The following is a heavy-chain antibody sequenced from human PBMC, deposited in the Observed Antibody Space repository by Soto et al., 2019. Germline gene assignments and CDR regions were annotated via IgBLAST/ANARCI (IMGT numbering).Heavy chain of an antibody. V-gene: IGHV3-33*01. CDR1: GFTFSSYG. J-gene: IGHJ6*03. Sequence: PGGSLRLACAASGFTFSSYGMHWVRQAPGKGLEWVAVIWYDGSNKYYADSVKGRFTISRDNSKNTLYLQMNSLRAEDTAVYYCARARPKGYYYYMDVWGKGTTVTVSS. CDR3: ARARPKGYYYYMDV. CDR2: IWYDGSNK.